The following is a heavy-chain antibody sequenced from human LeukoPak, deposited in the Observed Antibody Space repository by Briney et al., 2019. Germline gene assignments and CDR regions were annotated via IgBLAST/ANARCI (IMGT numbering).Heavy chain of an antibody. D-gene: IGHD2-21*01. CDR3: ARGMIGYGMDV. Sequence: SETLSLTCAVYGGSFSGYYWSWIRQPPGKGLEWIGEINHSGGTNYNPSLKSRVTISVDTSKNQFSLKLSSVTAADTAVYYCARGMIGYGMDVWGKGTTVTVSS. CDR2: INHSGGT. J-gene: IGHJ6*04. V-gene: IGHV4-34*01. CDR1: GGSFSGYY.